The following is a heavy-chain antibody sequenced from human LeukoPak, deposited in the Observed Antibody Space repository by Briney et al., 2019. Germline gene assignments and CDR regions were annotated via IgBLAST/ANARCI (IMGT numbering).Heavy chain of an antibody. J-gene: IGHJ5*02. CDR3: ARDYSSSSSWFDP. D-gene: IGHD6-6*01. CDR2: MNPNSGNT. CDR1: GYTFTSYD. V-gene: IGHV1-8*01. Sequence: GASVKVSCKASGYTFTSYDINWVRQATGQGLEWMGWMNPNSGNTGYAQEFQGRVTMTRNTSISTAYMELSSLRSEDTAVYYCARDYSSSSSWFDPWGQGTLVTVSS.